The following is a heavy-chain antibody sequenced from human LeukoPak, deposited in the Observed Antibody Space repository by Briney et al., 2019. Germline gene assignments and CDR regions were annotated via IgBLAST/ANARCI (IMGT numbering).Heavy chain of an antibody. CDR1: GGSISSYY. J-gene: IGHJ3*02. Sequence: SETLSLTCTVSGGSISSYYWGWIRQPPGKGLEWIGSIYHSGSTYYNPSLKSRVTISVDTSKNQFSLKLSSVTAADTAVYYCASGDYYDSSGYGSAFDIWGQGTMVTVSS. CDR2: IYHSGST. D-gene: IGHD3-22*01. V-gene: IGHV4-38-2*02. CDR3: ASGDYYDSSGYGSAFDI.